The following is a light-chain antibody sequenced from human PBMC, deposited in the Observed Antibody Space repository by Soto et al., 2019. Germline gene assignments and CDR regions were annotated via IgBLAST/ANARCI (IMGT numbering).Light chain of an antibody. V-gene: IGLV1-44*01. CDR2: SNN. Sequence: QSVLTQPPSASGTPGQSVTISCSGNSSNIGNNPVNWYQQLPGTAPKLLIYSNNQRPSGVPDRFSGSKSGTSASLAISGLQSEDEADYYCAAWDDSLNGYVVFGGGTKLTVL. CDR1: SSNIGNNP. J-gene: IGLJ2*01. CDR3: AAWDDSLNGYVV.